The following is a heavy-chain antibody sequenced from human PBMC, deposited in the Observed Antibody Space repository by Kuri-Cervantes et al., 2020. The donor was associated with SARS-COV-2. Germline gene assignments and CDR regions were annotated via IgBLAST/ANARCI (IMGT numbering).Heavy chain of an antibody. J-gene: IGHJ5*02. D-gene: IGHD2-15*01. V-gene: IGHV4-34*01. CDR2: INHSGST. Sequence: GSLRLSCAVYGGSFSGYYWSWIRQPPGKGLEWIGEINHSGSTNYNPSLKSRVTMSVDTSKNQFSLKLNSVTAADTAMYYCARFGVKIHSCSGGSCRNRNWFDPWGQGTLVTVSS. CDR1: GGSFSGYY. CDR3: ARFGVKIHSCSGGSCRNRNWFDP.